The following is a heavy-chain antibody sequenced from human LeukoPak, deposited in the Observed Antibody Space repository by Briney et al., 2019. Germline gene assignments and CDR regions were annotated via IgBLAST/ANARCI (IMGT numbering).Heavy chain of an antibody. V-gene: IGHV3-48*02. CDR3: ASSGSYRFDY. J-gene: IGHJ4*02. D-gene: IGHD1-26*01. CDR1: GFTFSSYS. Sequence: GGSLRLSCAASGFTFSSYSMNWVRQAPGKGLEWDSHITASGTAMFYAGSVKGRFTISRDNAKNSLYLQMNSLRDEDTAVYYCASSGSYRFDYWGQGTLVTVSS. CDR2: ITASGTAM.